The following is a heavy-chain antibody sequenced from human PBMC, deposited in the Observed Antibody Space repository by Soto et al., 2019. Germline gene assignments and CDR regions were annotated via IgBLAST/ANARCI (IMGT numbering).Heavy chain of an antibody. CDR1: GFTFSSYA. Sequence: EVQLLESGGGLVQPGGSLRLSCAASGFTFSSYAMSWVRQAPGKGLEWVSTISSSGGSTNYADSVKGRFTISRDSSKNTLYLQMNSLRAEDTAVYYCARDLAVVAFSGQHDYWGQGTLVTVSS. J-gene: IGHJ4*02. CDR3: ARDLAVVAFSGQHDY. V-gene: IGHV3-23*01. D-gene: IGHD2-15*01. CDR2: ISSSGGST.